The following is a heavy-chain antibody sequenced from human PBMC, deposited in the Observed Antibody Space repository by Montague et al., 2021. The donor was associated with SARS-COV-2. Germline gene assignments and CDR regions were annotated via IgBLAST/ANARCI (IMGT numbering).Heavy chain of an antibody. CDR1: GYSITRVF. J-gene: IGHJ4*02. Sequence: SETLSLTCSVSGYSITRVFWGWLRQPPGKGLEWIGHLHHSGSTNXNASLKSRLTMSPDTSKNQFSLQLSSVTAADTAVYYCARLYLGFNGKMYCFDAWGQGILVTVSS. D-gene: IGHD2-8*01. CDR3: ARLYLGFNGKMYCFDA. V-gene: IGHV4-59*01. CDR2: LHHSGST.